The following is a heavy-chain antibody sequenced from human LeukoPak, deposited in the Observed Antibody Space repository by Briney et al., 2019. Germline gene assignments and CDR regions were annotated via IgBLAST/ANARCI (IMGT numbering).Heavy chain of an antibody. CDR1: GYTFTSYG. CDR2: ISAYNGNT. J-gene: IGHJ4*02. D-gene: IGHD3-22*01. V-gene: IGHV1-18*01. Sequence: GASVKVSCKASGYTFTSYGISWVRQAPGQGLEWVGWISAYNGNTNYAQKLQGRVTMTTDTSTSTAYMELRSLRSDDTAVYYCARASYYDSSGYDFDYWGQGTLVTVSS. CDR3: ARASYYDSSGYDFDY.